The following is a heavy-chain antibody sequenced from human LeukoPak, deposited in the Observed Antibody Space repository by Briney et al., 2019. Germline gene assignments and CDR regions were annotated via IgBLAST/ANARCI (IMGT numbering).Heavy chain of an antibody. CDR3: AKAYCSSPSCSWDY. CDR1: GFTFSSYA. V-gene: IGHV3-23*01. D-gene: IGHD2-2*01. Sequence: GRSLRLSCAASGFTFSSYAMSWVRQAPGNGLEWVSAISGSGGSTYYADSVKGRFTISRDNSKNTLYLQMNSLRAEDTAVYYCAKAYCSSPSCSWDYWGQGTLVTVSS. CDR2: ISGSGGST. J-gene: IGHJ4*02.